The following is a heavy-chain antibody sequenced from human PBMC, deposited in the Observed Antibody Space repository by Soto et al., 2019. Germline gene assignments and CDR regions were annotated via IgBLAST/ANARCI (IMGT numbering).Heavy chain of an antibody. J-gene: IGHJ3*01. CDR1: GFILHHYA. CDR3: VKRGRNWGAFDF. V-gene: IGHV3-23*01. Sequence: VQLLESGGDLVQPGGSLRLSCVASGFILHHYAMSWVRQAPGKGLEWVSPIGGTDGDSDGVPWYEDSVKGRFTISRDSSANTLFLHMDNLRAEDSALYYCVKRGRNWGAFDFWGQGTTVVVSS. D-gene: IGHD7-27*01. CDR2: IGGTDGDSDGVP.